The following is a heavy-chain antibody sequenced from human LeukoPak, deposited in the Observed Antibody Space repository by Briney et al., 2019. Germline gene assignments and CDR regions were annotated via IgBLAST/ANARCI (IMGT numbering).Heavy chain of an antibody. D-gene: IGHD2-8*01. J-gene: IGHJ6*03. V-gene: IGHV4-39*07. CDR1: GGSISSSSYY. CDR3: ARDNGSYYYMDV. CDR2: IYYSGST. Sequence: SETLSLTCTVSGGSISSSSYYWGWIRQPPGKGLEWIGSIYYSGSTYYNPSLKSRVTISVDTSKNQFSLKLSSVTAADTAVYYCARDNGSYYYMDVWGKGTTVTISS.